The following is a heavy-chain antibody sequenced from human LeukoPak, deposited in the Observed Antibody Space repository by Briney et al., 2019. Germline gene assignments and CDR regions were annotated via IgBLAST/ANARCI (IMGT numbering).Heavy chain of an antibody. V-gene: IGHV3-74*01. D-gene: IGHD6-19*01. CDR2: IDSDGTLT. CDR1: GFTFDSSW. CDR3: ARVAVAGPTGWFDS. Sequence: GGSLRLSCAASGFTFDSSWMYWVRQAPGKGLVWVSRIDSDGTLTSYADSVKGRFSISRDNVDNVVHLQMSSLRNEDTAFYYCARVAVAGPTGWFDSWGQGTLVTVSS. J-gene: IGHJ5*01.